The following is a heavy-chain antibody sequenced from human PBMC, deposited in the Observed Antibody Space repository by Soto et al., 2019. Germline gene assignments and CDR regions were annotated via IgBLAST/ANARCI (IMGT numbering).Heavy chain of an antibody. Sequence: PSETLSLTCTVSGGSISSSSYYWGWIRQPPGKGLEWIGSIYYSGSTYYNPSLKSRVTISVDTSKNQFSLKLSSVTAADTAVYYCATEPDYYDSSGYYGIDYWGQGTLVTVSS. CDR2: IYYSGST. CDR3: ATEPDYYDSSGYYGIDY. D-gene: IGHD3-22*01. CDR1: GGSISSSSYY. J-gene: IGHJ4*02. V-gene: IGHV4-39*01.